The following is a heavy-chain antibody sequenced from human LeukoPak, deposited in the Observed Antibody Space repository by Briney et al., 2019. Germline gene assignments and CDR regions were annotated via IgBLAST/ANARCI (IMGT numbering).Heavy chain of an antibody. CDR3: AREDRSGYDFFDY. Sequence: GGSLRLSCAASGFTFSSYEMNWVRQAPGKGLEWVSYVSGSGNTIYYANSVKGRFTISRDNAKNSLYLQMNSLRAEDTAVCYCAREDRSGYDFFDYWGQGTLVTVSS. V-gene: IGHV3-48*03. CDR1: GFTFSSYE. D-gene: IGHD5-12*01. CDR2: VSGSGNTI. J-gene: IGHJ4*02.